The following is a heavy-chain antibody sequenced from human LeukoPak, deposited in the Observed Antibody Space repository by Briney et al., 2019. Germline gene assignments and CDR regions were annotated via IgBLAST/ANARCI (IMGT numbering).Heavy chain of an antibody. V-gene: IGHV1-2*02. CDR2: INPNSGGT. CDR3: ARAYSLSSAWLDS. J-gene: IGHJ5*01. Sequence: GSVKVSCKASGYTFTGYYVYWVRQAPGQGLEWMGWINPNSGGTHYTQIFRARVTMTRDTSISTAYMELSRLRSDDTAVYYCARAYSLSSAWLDSWGQGTLVTVSS. D-gene: IGHD5/OR15-5a*01. CDR1: GYTFTGYY.